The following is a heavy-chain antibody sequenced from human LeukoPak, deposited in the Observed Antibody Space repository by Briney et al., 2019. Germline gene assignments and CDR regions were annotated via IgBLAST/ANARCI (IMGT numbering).Heavy chain of an antibody. CDR3: AKDLTAAAGTDY. J-gene: IGHJ4*02. V-gene: IGHV3-30*02. D-gene: IGHD6-13*01. CDR1: GFIFIGYG. Sequence: PGGSLRLSCAASGFIFIGYGMHWVRQAPGKGPEWVAFIRPDGHNKYYADSVKGRFMISRDNSKNTVDLQMNSLRGDDTAMYYCAKDLTAAAGTDYWGQGTLVTVSS. CDR2: IRPDGHNK.